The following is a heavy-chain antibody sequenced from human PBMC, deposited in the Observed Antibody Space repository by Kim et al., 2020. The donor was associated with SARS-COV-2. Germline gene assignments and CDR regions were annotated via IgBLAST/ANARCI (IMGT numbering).Heavy chain of an antibody. CDR3: ARDGIDYDILTGYYKGRYDDYGMDV. D-gene: IGHD3-9*01. CDR1: GFTFSSYS. V-gene: IGHV3-21*01. Sequence: GGSLRLSCAASGFTFSSYSMNWVRQAPGKGLEWVSSISSSSSYIYYADSVKGRFTISRDNAKNSLYLQMNSLRAEDTAVYYCARDGIDYDILTGYYKGRYDDYGMDVWGQGTTVTVSS. CDR2: ISSSSSYI. J-gene: IGHJ6*02.